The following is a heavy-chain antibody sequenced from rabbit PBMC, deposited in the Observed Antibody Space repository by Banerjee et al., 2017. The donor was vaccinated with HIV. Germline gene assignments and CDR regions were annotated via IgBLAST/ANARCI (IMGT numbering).Heavy chain of an antibody. CDR2: IYTGDGSA. V-gene: IGHV1S45*01. CDR1: GFTLSSYW. Sequence: QEHLEESGGDLVKPEGSLTLTCTASGFTLSSYWICWVRQAPGKGLEWIACIYTGDGSAAYANWAKGRFTISKTSSTTVTLQMTSLTAADTATYFCARDLAGVIGWNFSLWGPGTLVTVS. CDR3: ARDLAGVIGWNFSL. J-gene: IGHJ4*01. D-gene: IGHD4-1*01.